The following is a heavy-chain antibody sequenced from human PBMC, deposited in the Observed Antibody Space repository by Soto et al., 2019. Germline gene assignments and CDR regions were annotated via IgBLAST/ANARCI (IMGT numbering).Heavy chain of an antibody. CDR1: GYTFTSYA. CDR2: INAGNRNT. V-gene: IGHV1-3*01. CDR3: GGGGRVGATTHLDY. Sequence: QVQLVQSGAEVKKPGASVKVSCKASGYTFTSYAMHWVRQAPGQRLELMGWINAGNRNTKYSQKFQGRVTITRDTSASTAYMELSSLRSEDTAVYYCGGGGRVGATTHLDYWGKGTLVTVSS. J-gene: IGHJ4*02. D-gene: IGHD1-26*01.